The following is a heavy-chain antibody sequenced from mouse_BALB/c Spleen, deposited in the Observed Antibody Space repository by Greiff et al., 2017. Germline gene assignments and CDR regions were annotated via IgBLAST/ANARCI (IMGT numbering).Heavy chain of an antibody. D-gene: IGHD1-1*01. V-gene: IGHV1S81*02. Sequence: QVQLQQPGAELVKPGASVKLSCKASGYTFTSYWMHWVKQRPGQGLEWIGEINPSNGRTNYNEKFKSKATLTVDKSSSTAYMQLSSLTSEDSAVYYCAATYYYGSSSWFAYWGQGTPVTVSA. CDR3: AATYYYGSSSWFAY. J-gene: IGHJ3*01. CDR2: INPSNGRT. CDR1: GYTFTSYW.